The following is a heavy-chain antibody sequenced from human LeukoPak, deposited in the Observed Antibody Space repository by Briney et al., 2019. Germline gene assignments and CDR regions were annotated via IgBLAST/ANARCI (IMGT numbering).Heavy chain of an antibody. V-gene: IGHV3-7*01. CDR3: ARDDYGGTRY. CDR1: GFTFTNYW. J-gene: IGHJ4*02. CDR2: IKQDGSEK. D-gene: IGHD4/OR15-4a*01. Sequence: PGGSLRLSCAASGFTFTNYWMSWVRQAPGKGLEWVANIKQDGSEKYYVDSVKGRFSISRDNAKNSLYPQMNSLRAEDTAVYYCARDDYGGTRYWGQGTLVTVSS.